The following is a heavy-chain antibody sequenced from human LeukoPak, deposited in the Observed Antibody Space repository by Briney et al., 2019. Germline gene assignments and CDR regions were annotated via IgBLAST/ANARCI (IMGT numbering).Heavy chain of an antibody. CDR2: IYYSGST. D-gene: IGHD2-2*01. CDR3: ARVDRSTSWHFDY. Sequence: PSETLSLTCTVSGGSINSYYWSWIRQPPGKGLEWIGYIYYSGSTNYNPSLKSRVTISVDTSKNQFSLKLSSVTAADTAVYYCARVDRSTSWHFDYWGQGTLVTVSS. J-gene: IGHJ4*02. V-gene: IGHV4-59*01. CDR1: GGSINSYY.